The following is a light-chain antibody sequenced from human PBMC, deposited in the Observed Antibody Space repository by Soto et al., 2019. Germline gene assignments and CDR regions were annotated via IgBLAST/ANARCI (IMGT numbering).Light chain of an antibody. CDR2: DAT. CDR1: HDISDY. CDR3: QQYDNIPLT. J-gene: IGKJ4*01. Sequence: DIQLTQSPSSLPASVGDRVTITCQASHDISDYLNWYQQKPGAAPKLLIHDATNLQAGVPSRFSGSGSGTEFTFTISSLEPEDVATYYCQQYDNIPLTFGGGTKVDIK. V-gene: IGKV1-33*01.